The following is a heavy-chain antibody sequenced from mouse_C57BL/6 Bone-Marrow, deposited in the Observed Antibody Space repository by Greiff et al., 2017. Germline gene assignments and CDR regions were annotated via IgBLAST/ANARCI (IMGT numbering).Heavy chain of an antibody. CDR3: ERDWDYFDY. CDR1: GYAFSTYW. J-gene: IGHJ2*01. CDR2: IYPGDGDT. V-gene: IGHV1-80*01. Sequence: VKLMESGAELVKPGASVKISCKASGYAFSTYWVNWVKQRPGKGLEWIGQIYPGDGDTNYNGKFKGKATLTVDKSSSTAYMQLSSLTSEATAVYFCERDWDYFDYWGQGTTLTVSS. D-gene: IGHD4-1*01.